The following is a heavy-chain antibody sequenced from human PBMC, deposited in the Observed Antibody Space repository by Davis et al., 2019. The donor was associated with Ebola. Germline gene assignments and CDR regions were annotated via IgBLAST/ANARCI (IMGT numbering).Heavy chain of an antibody. J-gene: IGHJ6*02. CDR1: GFTFSSYS. CDR3: ARESSGYDTPLSYYYYGMDV. Sequence: PGGSLRLSCAASGFTFSSYSMNWVRQAPGKGLEWVSSISSSSSYIYYADSVKGRFTISRDNAKNSLYLQMNSLRAEDTAVYYCARESSGYDTPLSYYYYGMDVWGQGTTVTVSS. CDR2: ISSSSSYI. V-gene: IGHV3-21*01. D-gene: IGHD5-12*01.